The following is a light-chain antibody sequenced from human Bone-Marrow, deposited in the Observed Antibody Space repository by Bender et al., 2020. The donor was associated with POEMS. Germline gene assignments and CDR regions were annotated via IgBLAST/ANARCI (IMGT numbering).Light chain of an antibody. CDR3: QSYDNSLGGWV. CDR2: DDN. V-gene: IGLV1-51*01. J-gene: IGLJ3*02. Sequence: QSVLTQPPAVSAAPGQRVTISCSGGSSNIGSSYVSWYQQLPGAAPKLLMYDDNKRPSGIPDRFSGSKSGASATLDITGLQTGDEGDYYCQSYDNSLGGWVFGGWTKLTVL. CDR1: SSNIGSSY.